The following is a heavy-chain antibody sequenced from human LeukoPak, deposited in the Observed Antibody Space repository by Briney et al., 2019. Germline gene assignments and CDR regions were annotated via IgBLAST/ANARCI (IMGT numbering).Heavy chain of an antibody. CDR1: GYTFTSYY. CDR3: ATFDDYADGIDDY. J-gene: IGHJ4*02. CDR2: INPNGGST. Sequence: GASVKVSCTASGYTFTSYYMHWVRQAPGQGLEWMGIINPNGGSTSYAQKFQGRITMTRDTSTSTVYMELSSLRSEDTAVYYCATFDDYADGIDDYWGQGTLVTVSS. D-gene: IGHD4-17*01. V-gene: IGHV1-46*01.